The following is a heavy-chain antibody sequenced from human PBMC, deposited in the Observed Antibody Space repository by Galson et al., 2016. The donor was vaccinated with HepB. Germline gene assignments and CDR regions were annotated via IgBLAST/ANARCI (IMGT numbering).Heavy chain of an antibody. D-gene: IGHD1-7*01. CDR1: GGSISGRGYY. J-gene: IGHJ4*02. V-gene: IGHV4-39*01. Sequence: SETLSLTCTVSGGSISGRGYYWGWIRQPPGKGLEWIGSIYHGGNTYHNPSLKSRVTISVDTSKNQFSLKLSSVTAADTAVYYCARHPGLELLDYWGQGALVTVSS. CDR2: IYHGGNT. CDR3: ARHPGLELLDY.